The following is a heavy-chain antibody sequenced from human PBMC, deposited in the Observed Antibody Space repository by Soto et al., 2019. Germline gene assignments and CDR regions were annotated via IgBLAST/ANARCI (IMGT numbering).Heavy chain of an antibody. Sequence: EVQLVESGGGLVQPGRSLRLSCAASGFTFVDYAMHWVLQAPGQGLEWGSGISWDGGYKGYADSVKGRFTISRDNAKKYLYLEMNSLRVEDTALYYCAKDEGYCNSISCKDAFDYWGQGTTVTVS. CDR1: GFTFVDYA. D-gene: IGHD2-2*01. CDR3: AKDEGYCNSISCKDAFDY. CDR2: ISWDGGYK. V-gene: IGHV3-9*01. J-gene: IGHJ3*01.